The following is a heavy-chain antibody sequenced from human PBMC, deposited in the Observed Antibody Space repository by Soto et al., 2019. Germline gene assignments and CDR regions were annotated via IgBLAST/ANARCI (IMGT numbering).Heavy chain of an antibody. CDR1: GYTFTSYG. V-gene: IGHV1-18*01. CDR3: ARGLKVTMFSNWFDP. D-gene: IGHD3-10*02. Sequence: GASVKVSCKASGYTFTSYGISWVRQAPGQGLEWMGWISAYNGNTNYAQKLQGRVTMTTDTSTSTAYMELRSLRSDDTAVYYCARGLKVTMFSNWFDPWGQGTLVTVSS. CDR2: ISAYNGNT. J-gene: IGHJ5*02.